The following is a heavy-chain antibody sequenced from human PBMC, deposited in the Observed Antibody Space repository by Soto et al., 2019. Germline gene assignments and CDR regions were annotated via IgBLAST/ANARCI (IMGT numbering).Heavy chain of an antibody. CDR2: IKQDGSEK. Sequence: EVQLVESGGGLVQPGGSLRLSCAASGFTFSSYWMSWVRQAPGKGLEWVANIKQDGSEKYYVDSVKGRFTISRDNAKNSLYLQMNSLRAEDTAVYYCAREYGSGSYYNLDYWGQGTLVTVSS. CDR1: GFTFSSYW. J-gene: IGHJ4*02. CDR3: AREYGSGSYYNLDY. D-gene: IGHD3-10*01. V-gene: IGHV3-7*01.